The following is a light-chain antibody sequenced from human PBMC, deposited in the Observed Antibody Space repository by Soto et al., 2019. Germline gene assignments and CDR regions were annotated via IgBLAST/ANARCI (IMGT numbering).Light chain of an antibody. J-gene: IGLJ1*01. CDR1: SSDVGTYNL. Sequence: QSVLTQPASVSGSPGQSITISRTGTSSDVGTYNLVSWYQHHPGETPRLMIYEGSKRPSGISDRFSGSKSGNTASLTISGLQAEDEADYHCCSYAGSGTFVFGTGTKLTVL. V-gene: IGLV2-23*01. CDR3: CSYAGSGTFV. CDR2: EGS.